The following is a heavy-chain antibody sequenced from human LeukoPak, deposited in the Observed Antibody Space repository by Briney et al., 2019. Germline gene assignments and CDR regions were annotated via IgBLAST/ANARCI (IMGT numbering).Heavy chain of an antibody. Sequence: SETLSLTCTVSGGSISSSSYYWGWIRQPPGKGLEWIGSIYYSGSTYYNPSLKSRVTISVDTSKNQFSLKLSSVTAADTAVYYCARLWLPHWFDPWGQGTLVTVSS. D-gene: IGHD5-12*01. J-gene: IGHJ5*02. CDR3: ARLWLPHWFDP. V-gene: IGHV4-39*01. CDR2: IYYSGST. CDR1: GGSISSSSYY.